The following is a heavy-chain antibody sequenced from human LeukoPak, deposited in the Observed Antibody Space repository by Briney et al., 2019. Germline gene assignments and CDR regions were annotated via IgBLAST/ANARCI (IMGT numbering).Heavy chain of an antibody. CDR1: GGSFSGYY. D-gene: IGHD3-10*01. CDR3: ASAYGSGSAYFDY. J-gene: IGHJ4*02. CDR2: INHSGST. V-gene: IGHV4-34*01. Sequence: SETLSLTCAVYGGSFSGYYWSWIRQPPGKGLEWIGEINHSGSTNYNPSLKSRVTISVDTSKNQFSLKLSSVTAADTAVYYCASAYGSGSAYFDYWGQGTLVTVSS.